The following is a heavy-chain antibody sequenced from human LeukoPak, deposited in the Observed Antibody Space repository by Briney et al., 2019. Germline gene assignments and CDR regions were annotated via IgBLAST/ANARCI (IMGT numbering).Heavy chain of an antibody. Sequence: ASVKVSCKTSGYPFTTYEINWVGQAAGQGLEWRGWVHPDTGYADYAQKFQGRVTMTSDTSISTAYMDLSSLRSDDTAVEFCATVYGRSGYYGMDVWGQGTTVTVSS. CDR1: GYPFTTYE. D-gene: IGHD2/OR15-2a*01. CDR3: ATVYGRSGYYGMDV. V-gene: IGHV1-8*01. CDR2: VHPDTGYA. J-gene: IGHJ6*02.